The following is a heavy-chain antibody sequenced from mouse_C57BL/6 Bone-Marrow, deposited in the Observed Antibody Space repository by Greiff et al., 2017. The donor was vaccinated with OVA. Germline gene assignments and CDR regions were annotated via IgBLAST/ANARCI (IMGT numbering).Heavy chain of an antibody. V-gene: IGHV1-50*01. J-gene: IGHJ3*01. CDR2: IDPSDSYT. CDR3: AAYDYDGAWFAY. D-gene: IGHD2-4*01. CDR1: GYTFTSYW. Sequence: VQLQQPGAELVKPGASVKLSCKASGYTFTSYWMQWVKQRPGQGLEWIGEIDPSDSYTNYNQKFKGKATLTVDTSSSTAYMQLSSLTSEDSAVYYCAAYDYDGAWFAYWGQGTLVTVSA.